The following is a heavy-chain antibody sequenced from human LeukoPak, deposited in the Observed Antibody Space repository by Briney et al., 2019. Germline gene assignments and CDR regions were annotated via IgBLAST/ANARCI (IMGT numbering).Heavy chain of an antibody. J-gene: IGHJ5*02. Sequence: SQTLSLTCTVSGGSISSGSYYWSWIRQPAGKGLEWIGRVYTSGSTDYNPSLKSRVTISVDTSKNQFSLKLSFVTAADTAVYYCAREGYCTNGVCYTGFDPWGQGTLVTVSS. CDR2: VYTSGST. D-gene: IGHD2-8*01. CDR3: AREGYCTNGVCYTGFDP. V-gene: IGHV4-61*02. CDR1: GGSISSGSYY.